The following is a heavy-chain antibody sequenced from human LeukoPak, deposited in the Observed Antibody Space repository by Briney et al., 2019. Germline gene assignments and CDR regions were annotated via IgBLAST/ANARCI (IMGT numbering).Heavy chain of an antibody. J-gene: IGHJ4*02. V-gene: IGHV3-23*01. CDR3: AKDFKCEL. D-gene: IGHD4/OR15-4a*01. CDR2: IIGSGADT. CDR1: GFTFSTFP. Sequence: GGSLRLSCAASGFTFSTFPMTWVRQAPGKGLEWVSVIIGSGADTYYADSVKGRFTISRDNSKNTLYLQMNSLRAEDTAVYYCAKDFKCELWGQGTLVTVSP.